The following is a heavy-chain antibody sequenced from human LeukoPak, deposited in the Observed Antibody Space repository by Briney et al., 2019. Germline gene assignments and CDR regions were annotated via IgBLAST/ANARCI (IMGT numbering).Heavy chain of an antibody. V-gene: IGHV4-34*01. CDR3: ARLLYCSGGSCYYWDY. CDR2: INHSGST. CDR1: GGSFSGYY. D-gene: IGHD2-15*01. Sequence: SLETLSLTCAVYGGSFSGYYWSWIRQPPGKGLEWIGEINHSGSTNYNPSLKSRVTISVDTSKNQFSLKLSSVTAADTAVYYCARLLYCSGGSCYYWDYWGQGTLVAVSS. J-gene: IGHJ4*02.